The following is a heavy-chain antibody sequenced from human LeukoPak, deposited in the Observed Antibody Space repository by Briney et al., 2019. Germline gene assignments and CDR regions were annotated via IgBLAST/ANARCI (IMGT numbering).Heavy chain of an antibody. D-gene: IGHD2-21*01. V-gene: IGHV1-18*04. J-gene: IGHJ5*02. Sequence: ASVKVSCKGSGYTLSNHAFSWVRQAPGQGLEWMGWISADNGNTNHAQKFQGRVSLTTDTSTNTAYMELRSLRSDDTAVYYCARVGVSPIEAWFDPWGQGTLVTVSS. CDR3: ARVGVSPIEAWFDP. CDR2: ISADNGNT. CDR1: GYTLSNHA.